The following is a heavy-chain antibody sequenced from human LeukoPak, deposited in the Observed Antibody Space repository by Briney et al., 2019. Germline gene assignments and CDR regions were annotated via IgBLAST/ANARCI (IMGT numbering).Heavy chain of an antibody. CDR3: ARGKYAGSVDF. J-gene: IGHJ4*02. CDR1: GGSISSSSYS. Sequence: PSETLSLTCTVSGGSISSSSYSWGWIRQPPGKGLEWLGTIYYSGNIYYTGSTYYNPSLESRVAISADTSKNQLSLKLSSVTAADTAVYYCARGKYAGSVDFWGQGTLVTVSS. V-gene: IGHV4-39*01. D-gene: IGHD3-10*01. CDR2: IYYSGNIYYTGST.